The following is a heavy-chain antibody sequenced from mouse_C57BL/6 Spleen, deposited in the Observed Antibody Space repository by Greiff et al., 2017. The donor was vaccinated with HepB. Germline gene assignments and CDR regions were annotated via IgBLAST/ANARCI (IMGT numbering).Heavy chain of an antibody. J-gene: IGHJ3*01. CDR2: FYPGSGSI. CDR1: GYTFTEYT. V-gene: IGHV1-62-2*01. CDR3: ARDEEDGYWAD. Sequence: VQLQQSGAALVQPGASVKLSCKASGYTFTEYTIHWVKQRPGQGLEWIGWFYPGSGSIKYNEKFKDKATLTADKSSSTVYMELSRLTSEDSAVYFWARDEEDGYWADWGQGTLVTVSA. D-gene: IGHD2-3*01.